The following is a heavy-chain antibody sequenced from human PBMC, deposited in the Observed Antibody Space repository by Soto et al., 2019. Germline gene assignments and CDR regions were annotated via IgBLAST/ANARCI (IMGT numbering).Heavy chain of an antibody. CDR1: GGSISSGGYY. CDR2: IYYSGST. D-gene: IGHD4-17*01. V-gene: IGHV4-31*03. Sequence: SETLSLTCTVSGGSISSGGYYWSWIRQHPGKGLEWIGYIYYSGSTYYNPSLKSRVTISVDTSKNQFSLKLSSVTAADTAVYYCARGGDYGDYGMSAFDIWGQGTMVTV. J-gene: IGHJ3*02. CDR3: ARGGDYGDYGMSAFDI.